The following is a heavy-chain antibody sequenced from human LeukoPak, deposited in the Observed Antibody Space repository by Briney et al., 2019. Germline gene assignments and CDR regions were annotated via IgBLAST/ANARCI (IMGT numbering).Heavy chain of an antibody. D-gene: IGHD3-3*01. CDR3: ARHVRFLEWLSTSYFDY. CDR1: GGSISSSSYY. V-gene: IGHV4-39*01. CDR2: IYYSGST. J-gene: IGHJ4*02. Sequence: SETPSLPCTVSGGSISSSSYYWGWIRQPPGKGLEWIGSIYYSGSTYYNPSVKSRVTISVDTSTTQFSLSLTPLTAADTAVYYCARHVRFLEWLSTSYFDYWGQGTLVPVSS.